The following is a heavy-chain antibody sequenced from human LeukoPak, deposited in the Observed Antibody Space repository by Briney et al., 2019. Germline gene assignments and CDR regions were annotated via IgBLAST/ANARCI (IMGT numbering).Heavy chain of an antibody. V-gene: IGHV4-30-4*08. CDR1: GGSISSGDYY. CDR3: AANWNDGGSDDY. D-gene: IGHD1-1*01. CDR2: IYYSGST. Sequence: SETLSLTCTVSGGSISSGDYYWSWIRQPPGKGLEWIGYIYYSGSTYYNPSLKSRATISVDTSKNQFSLKLSSVTAADTAVYYCAANWNDGGSDDYWGQGTLVTVSS. J-gene: IGHJ4*02.